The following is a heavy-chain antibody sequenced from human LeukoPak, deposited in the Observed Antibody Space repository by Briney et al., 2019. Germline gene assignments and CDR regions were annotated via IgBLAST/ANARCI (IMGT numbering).Heavy chain of an antibody. CDR2: IIPILGIA. CDR3: ARVSTVTTNNWFDP. CDR1: GGTFSSYA. J-gene: IGHJ5*02. V-gene: IGHV1-69*04. D-gene: IGHD4-17*01. Sequence: GASVKVSCKASGGTFSSYAISWVRQAPGQGLEWMGRIIPILGIANYAQKFQGRVTITADKSTSTAYMELSSLRSEDTAVYYCARVSTVTTNNWFDPWGQGTLVTVSS.